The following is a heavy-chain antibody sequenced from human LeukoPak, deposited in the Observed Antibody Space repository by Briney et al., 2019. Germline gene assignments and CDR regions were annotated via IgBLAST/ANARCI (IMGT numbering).Heavy chain of an antibody. J-gene: IGHJ4*02. D-gene: IGHD6-13*01. CDR3: AKVGGRSWFYFDN. V-gene: IGHV3-30*18. CDR2: ITDDGTDK. Sequence: GGSLRLSCAGSAFTFSDYHMDWVRQAPGKGLEWVAVITDDGTDKYYRDSVKGRFSVSRDNSKNTLYLQMNTLRPEDTAIYFCAKVGGRSWFYFDNWGQGTVVTVSS. CDR1: AFTFSDYH.